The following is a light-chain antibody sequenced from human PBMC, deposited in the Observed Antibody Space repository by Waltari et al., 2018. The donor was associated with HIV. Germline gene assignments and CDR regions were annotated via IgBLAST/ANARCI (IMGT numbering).Light chain of an antibody. CDR2: DVN. J-gene: IGLJ1*01. CDR1: SSDVGGYNY. Sequence: QSALTQPRSVSGSPGQPVTISCTGTSSDVGGYNYVSWYQQHPGKAPKLMIYDVNKRPSGVSNRFSGSKSGNTASLTISGLQAEDEADYYCSSYTSSSFYVFGTGTKVTVL. V-gene: IGLV2-14*03. CDR3: SSYTSSSFYV.